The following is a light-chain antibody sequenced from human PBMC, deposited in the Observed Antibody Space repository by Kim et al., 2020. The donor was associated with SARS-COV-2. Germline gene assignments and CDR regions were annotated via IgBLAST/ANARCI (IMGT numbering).Light chain of an antibody. CDR3: GTWDSDLSVGL. Sequence: QSVVTQPPSVSAAPGQRVTISCFGGNSNVGKNYVSWYQQVPGAAPKVVIYDDSDRPSGVPDRFSGSKSGTSATLDITGLQSGDEADYYCGTWDSDLSVGLFGGGTKVTVL. CDR2: DDS. CDR1: NSNVGKNY. V-gene: IGLV1-51*01. J-gene: IGLJ3*02.